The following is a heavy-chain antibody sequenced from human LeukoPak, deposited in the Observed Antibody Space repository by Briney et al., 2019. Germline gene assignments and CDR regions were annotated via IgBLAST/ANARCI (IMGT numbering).Heavy chain of an antibody. D-gene: IGHD7-27*01. Sequence: PSQTLSLTCTVSGGSISSGGYYWSWIRQHPGKGLEWIGYIYYSGSTYYNPSLKSRVTISVDTSKNQFPLKLSSVTAADTAVYYCARSLGWGSTFDYWGQGTLVTVSS. CDR3: ARSLGWGSTFDY. CDR2: IYYSGST. V-gene: IGHV4-31*03. J-gene: IGHJ4*02. CDR1: GGSISSGGYY.